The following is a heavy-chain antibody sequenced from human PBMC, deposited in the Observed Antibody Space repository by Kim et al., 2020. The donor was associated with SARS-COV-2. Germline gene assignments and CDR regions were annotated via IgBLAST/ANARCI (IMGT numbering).Heavy chain of an antibody. D-gene: IGHD3-10*01. CDR1: GFRFGDYA. V-gene: IGHV3-9*01. CDR3: AKANYYGSDYFDY. J-gene: IGHJ4*02. CDR2: VTWNSDNI. Sequence: GGSLRLSCAASGFRFGDYAMHWVRQAPGKGLEWVSSVTWNSDNIAYADSVKGRFTISRDNAKNSLYLQMNSLRAEDTALYYCAKANYYGSDYFDYWGQGTLVTVSS.